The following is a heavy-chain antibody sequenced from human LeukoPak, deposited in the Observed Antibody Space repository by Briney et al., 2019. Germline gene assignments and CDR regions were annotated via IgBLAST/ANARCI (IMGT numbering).Heavy chain of an antibody. Sequence: SSVKVSCKASGGTFSSYAISWVRQAPGQGLEWVGGIIPIFGTANYAQKFQGRVTITTDESTSTAYMELSSLRSEDTAVYYCAREGATVFDWYHRYFDYWGQGTLVTVSS. J-gene: IGHJ4*02. V-gene: IGHV1-69*05. CDR3: AREGATVFDWYHRYFDY. CDR2: IIPIFGTA. D-gene: IGHD3-9*01. CDR1: GGTFSSYA.